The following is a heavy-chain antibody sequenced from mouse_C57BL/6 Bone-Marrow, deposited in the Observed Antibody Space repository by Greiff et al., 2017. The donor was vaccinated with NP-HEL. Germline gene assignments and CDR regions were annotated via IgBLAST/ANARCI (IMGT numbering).Heavy chain of an antibody. CDR1: GFNIKDDY. D-gene: IGHD1-1*01. CDR3: TTSYYYGYAMDY. J-gene: IGHJ4*01. Sequence: VQLKQSGAELVRPGASVKLSCTASGFNIKDDYMHWVKQRPEQGLEWIGWIDPENGDTEYASKFQGKATITADTSSNTAYLQLSSLTSEDTAVYYCTTSYYYGYAMDYWGQGTSVTVSS. CDR2: IDPENGDT. V-gene: IGHV14-4*01.